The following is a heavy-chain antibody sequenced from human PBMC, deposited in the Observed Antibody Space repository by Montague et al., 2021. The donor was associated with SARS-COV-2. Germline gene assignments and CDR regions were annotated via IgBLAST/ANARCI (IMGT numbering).Heavy chain of an antibody. Sequence: SLRLSCLASGFIFSNYAMTWVRQAPGKGLEWVSTMSGSGVRRDYXDSVKGRFTISRDSSKNTLYLQMNSLRVEDTAVYYCAKDTATIRIAVALMDVWGQGTTVIVSS. CDR2: MSGSGVRR. CDR1: GFIFSNYA. J-gene: IGHJ6*02. D-gene: IGHD6-19*01. CDR3: AKDTATIRIAVALMDV. V-gene: IGHV3-23*01.